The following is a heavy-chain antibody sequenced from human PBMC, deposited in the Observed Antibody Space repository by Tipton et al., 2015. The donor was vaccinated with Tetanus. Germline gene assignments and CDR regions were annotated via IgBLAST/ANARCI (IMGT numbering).Heavy chain of an antibody. CDR2: IDYFGTT. D-gene: IGHD1-26*01. V-gene: IGHV4-59*01. Sequence: TLSLTCTVSGGSISTYHWNWIRQFPGKGLEWIGYIDYFGTTNYNPSLKSRVSMAVGTSKNQFSLQLRSVTAADTAVYYCARGDGYHYYYHMDVWGRGTTVTVSS. CDR1: GGSISTYH. J-gene: IGHJ6*04. CDR3: ARGDGYHYYYHMDV.